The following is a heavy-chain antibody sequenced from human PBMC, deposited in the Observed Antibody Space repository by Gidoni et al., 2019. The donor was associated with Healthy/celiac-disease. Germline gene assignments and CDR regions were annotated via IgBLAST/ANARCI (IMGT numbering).Heavy chain of an antibody. CDR1: GFTFSSEA. CDR3: AKVLDYYDSSGYPYYFDY. J-gene: IGHJ4*02. V-gene: IGHV3-23*01. Sequence: EVQLLESGGGLVQPGGSLRLSCAASGFTFSSEAMSWVRPAPGKGLEWFSAISGSGGSTYYADSVKGRFTISRDNSKNTLYLQMNSLRAEDTAVYYCAKVLDYYDSSGYPYYFDYWGQGTLVTVSS. D-gene: IGHD3-22*01. CDR2: ISGSGGST.